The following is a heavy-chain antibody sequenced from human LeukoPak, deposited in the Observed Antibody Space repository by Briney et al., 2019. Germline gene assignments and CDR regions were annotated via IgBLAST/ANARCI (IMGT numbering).Heavy chain of an antibody. CDR2: IKSDGSEE. J-gene: IGHJ4*02. V-gene: IGHV3-7*01. CDR1: GFIFSGYW. CDR3: ARGDLWLGH. D-gene: IGHD3-10*01. Sequence: GGSLRLSCATSGFIFSGYWMCWVRQAPGQGLEWVANIKSDGSEEYYGDSVKGRFTISRDNAKNSLYLQMNSLRVEDTAVYYCARGDLWLGHWGQGSLVTVSS.